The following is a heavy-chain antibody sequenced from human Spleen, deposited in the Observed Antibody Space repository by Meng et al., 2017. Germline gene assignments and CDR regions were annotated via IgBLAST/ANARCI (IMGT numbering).Heavy chain of an antibody. CDR1: GGSFSGYY. D-gene: IGHD5-24*01. V-gene: IGHV4-34*01. CDR2: INHSGST. J-gene: IGHJ4*02. CDR3: ASCGDGYDSLCYFDY. Sequence: QGQLQQWGDGLLKPSETLSLTCAVYGGSFSGYYWSWIRQPPGKGLEWIGEINHSGSTNYNPSLKSRVTISVDTSKNQFSLKLSSVTAADTAVYYCASCGDGYDSLCYFDYWGQGTLVTVSS.